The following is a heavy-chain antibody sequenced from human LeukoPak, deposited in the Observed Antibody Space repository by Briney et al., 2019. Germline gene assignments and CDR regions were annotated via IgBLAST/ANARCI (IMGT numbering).Heavy chain of an antibody. J-gene: IGHJ6*02. Sequence: SETLSLTCAVEGGSFGGYYGSWIRQPPGKGLEWIGEINHSGSTNYNPSLKGPVTISVDTPKTQFSLKLSSVTAADTAVYYCARPGGYSSGWYPRDLYYYYYGMDVWGQGTTVTVSS. CDR1: GGSFGGYY. CDR2: INHSGST. D-gene: IGHD6-19*01. V-gene: IGHV4-34*01. CDR3: ARPGGYSSGWYPRDLYYYYYGMDV.